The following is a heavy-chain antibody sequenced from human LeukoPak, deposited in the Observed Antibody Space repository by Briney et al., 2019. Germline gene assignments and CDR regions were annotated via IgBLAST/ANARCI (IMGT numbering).Heavy chain of an antibody. CDR3: ARDTRWYGEDFGY. D-gene: IGHD2-2*01. CDR2: IKQDGSEK. V-gene: IGHV3-7*04. CDR1: GFTAGSQW. Sequence: GGSHRLSYAPFGFTAGSQWMSWVRQAPGKGLEWVANIKQDGSEKYYVDSVKGRFTISRDNAKNSLYLQMNSLRAEDTAVYYCARDTRWYGEDFGYWGQGALVTVSS. J-gene: IGHJ4*02.